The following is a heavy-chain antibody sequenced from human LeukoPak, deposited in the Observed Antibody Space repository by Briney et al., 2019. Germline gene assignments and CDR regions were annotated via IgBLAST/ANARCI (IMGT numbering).Heavy chain of an antibody. CDR3: ARDFYGYQLFDS. CDR2: IIWNGVSS. CDR1: GFTFDDYS. Sequence: GGSLRLSCAASGFTFDDYSMSWVRQAPGQGLEWVSGIIWNGVSSGYADSVQGRFTISRDNAKNPLYLQMHNLRAEDTAVYYCARDFYGYQLFDSWGQGTLVTVSS. V-gene: IGHV3-20*04. D-gene: IGHD5-18*01. J-gene: IGHJ4*02.